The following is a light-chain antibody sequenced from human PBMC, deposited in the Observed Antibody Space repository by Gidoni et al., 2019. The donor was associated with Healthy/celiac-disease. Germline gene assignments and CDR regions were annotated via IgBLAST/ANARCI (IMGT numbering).Light chain of an antibody. CDR3: QQYYSTLLT. CDR1: QSVLYSSNNKNY. Sequence: DIVMTKSPDSLPVSLGERATIKCKSSQSVLYSSNNKNYLAWYQQKPGQPPKLLIYWAATRESGVPDRFSGSGSGTDFTLTISSLQAEDVAVYYCQQYYSTLLTFGGGTKVEIK. J-gene: IGKJ4*01. V-gene: IGKV4-1*01. CDR2: WAA.